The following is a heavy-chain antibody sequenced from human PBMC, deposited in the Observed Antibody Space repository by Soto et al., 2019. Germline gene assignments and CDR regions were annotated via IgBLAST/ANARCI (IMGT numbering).Heavy chain of an antibody. CDR3: ARDRGSSGYYGGLFDY. J-gene: IGHJ4*02. V-gene: IGHV3-30-3*01. CDR2: ISYDGSNK. D-gene: IGHD3-22*01. Sequence: QVQLVESGGGVVQPGRSLRLSCAASGFTFSSYAMHWVRQAPGKGLEWVAVISYDGSNKYYADSVKGGFTISRDNSKNTLYLQMNSLRAEDTAVYYCARDRGSSGYYGGLFDYWGQGTLVTVSS. CDR1: GFTFSSYA.